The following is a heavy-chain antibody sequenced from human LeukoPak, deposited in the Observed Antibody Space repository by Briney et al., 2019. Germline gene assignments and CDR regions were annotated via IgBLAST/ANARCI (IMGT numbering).Heavy chain of an antibody. J-gene: IGHJ4*02. CDR3: AKDLGIAVAGTGLFDY. V-gene: IGHV3-23*01. Sequence: PGGSLRLSCAASGFTFSSYAMSWVRQAPGKGLEWVSAIRGSGGSTYYADSVKGRFTISRDNSKNTLYLQMNSLRAEDTAVYYCAKDLGIAVAGTGLFDYWGQGTLVTVSS. D-gene: IGHD6-19*01. CDR1: GFTFSSYA. CDR2: IRGSGGST.